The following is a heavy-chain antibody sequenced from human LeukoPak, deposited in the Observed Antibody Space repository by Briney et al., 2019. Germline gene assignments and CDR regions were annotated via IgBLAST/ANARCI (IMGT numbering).Heavy chain of an antibody. J-gene: IGHJ4*02. CDR2: ISSSGNTK. CDR3: VRWGGVSSY. V-gene: IGHV3-48*03. D-gene: IGHD3-16*01. CDR1: AFTFSSYK. Sequence: GGSLRLSCAASAFTFSSYKMNWVRQAPGKGLEWVSFISSSGNTKNYADSVKGRFTVSRDNAKNSLYLQMNSLRAEDTAVYYCVRWGGVSSYWGQGTLVSVSS.